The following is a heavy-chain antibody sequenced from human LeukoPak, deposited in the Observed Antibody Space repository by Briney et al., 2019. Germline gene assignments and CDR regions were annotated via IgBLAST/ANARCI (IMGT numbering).Heavy chain of an antibody. CDR1: GGSISSGSYY. CDR2: IYTSGST. J-gene: IGHJ6*03. Sequence: SQTLSLTCTVSGGSISSGSYYWSWIRQPAGRGLEWIGRIYTSGSTNYNPSLKSRVTISVDTSKNQFSLKLSSVTAADTAVYYRARAPIAAAMSPGYYMDVWGKGTTVTVSS. V-gene: IGHV4-61*02. D-gene: IGHD6-13*01. CDR3: ARAPIAAAMSPGYYMDV.